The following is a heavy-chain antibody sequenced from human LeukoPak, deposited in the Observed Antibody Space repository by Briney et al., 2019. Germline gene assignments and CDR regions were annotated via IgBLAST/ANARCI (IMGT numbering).Heavy chain of an antibody. J-gene: IGHJ6*03. V-gene: IGHV4-59*01. Sequence: PSETLSLTCTVSGGSISSYYWSWIRQPPGKGLEWIGYICYSGSTNYNPSLKSRVTISVDTSKNQFSLKLRSVTAADTAVYYCARTTEGYCRGRSCYSYYYYMDVWGKGTTVTVSS. CDR3: ARTTEGYCRGRSCYSYYYYMDV. CDR2: ICYSGST. D-gene: IGHD2-15*01. CDR1: GGSISSYY.